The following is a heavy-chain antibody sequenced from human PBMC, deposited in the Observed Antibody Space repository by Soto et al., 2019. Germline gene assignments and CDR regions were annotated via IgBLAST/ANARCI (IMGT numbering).Heavy chain of an antibody. V-gene: IGHV3-74*01. Sequence: DVQLVETGGGVVPPGGSLRLSCAASGLTFNRYWMHWVRHAPGKGLVWVSHINTDGSNTNYADSVKGRFTISRDNAKSTLFLQMNSLRDEDTAVYYCAREFCSGGNCYTYYFDPWGQGFPVTVSS. CDR2: INTDGSNT. J-gene: IGHJ5*02. CDR3: AREFCSGGNCYTYYFDP. D-gene: IGHD2-15*01. CDR1: GLTFNRYW.